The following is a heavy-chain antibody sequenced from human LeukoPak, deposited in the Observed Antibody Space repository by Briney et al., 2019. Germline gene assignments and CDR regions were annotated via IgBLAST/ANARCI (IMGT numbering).Heavy chain of an antibody. CDR3: ARETPFYSSRTGGFDY. J-gene: IGHJ4*02. CDR2: ISGSGGST. V-gene: IGHV3-23*01. Sequence: GGSLRLSCAASGFTFSSYAMSWVRQAPGKGLEWVSAISGSGGSTYYADSVKGRFTISRDNSKNTLYLQMNSLRAEDTAVYYCARETPFYSSRTGGFDYWGQGTLVTVSS. D-gene: IGHD6-13*01. CDR1: GFTFSSYA.